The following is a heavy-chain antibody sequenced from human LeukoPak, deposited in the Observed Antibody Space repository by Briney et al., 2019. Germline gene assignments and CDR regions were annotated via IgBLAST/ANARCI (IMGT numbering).Heavy chain of an antibody. Sequence: SETLSLTCTVSGGSISSSSYYWGWIRQPPGKGLEWIGSIYYSGSTYYNPSLKSRVTISVDTSKNQFSLKLSSVTAADTAVYYCARAKYSGSYYKVDFRHWGQGTLATVSS. V-gene: IGHV4-39*01. CDR1: GGSISSSSYY. CDR2: IYYSGST. CDR3: ARAKYSGSYYKVDFRH. J-gene: IGHJ1*01. D-gene: IGHD1-26*01.